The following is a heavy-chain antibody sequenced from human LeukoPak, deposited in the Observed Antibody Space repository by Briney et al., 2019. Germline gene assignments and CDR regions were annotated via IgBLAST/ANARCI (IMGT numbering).Heavy chain of an antibody. CDR3: ARGGPVVVPATDY. Sequence: GGSLRLSCAASGFTFSSYSMNWVRQAPGKVLEWVSSISSSSSYIYYADSVKGRFTISRDHAKNSLYLQMNSLRAEDTALYYCARGGPVVVPATDYWGQGTLVTVSS. CDR1: GFTFSSYS. J-gene: IGHJ4*02. D-gene: IGHD2-2*01. CDR2: ISSSSSYI. V-gene: IGHV3-21*01.